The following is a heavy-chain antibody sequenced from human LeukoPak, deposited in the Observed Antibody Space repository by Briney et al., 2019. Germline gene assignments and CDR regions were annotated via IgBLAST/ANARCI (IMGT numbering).Heavy chain of an antibody. Sequence: SETLSLTCAVYGGSFSGYYWSWIRQPPGKGLEWIGEINHSGSTNYNPPLKSRVTISVDTSKNQFSLKLSSVTAADTAVYYCARRSSSGYYVGYWGQGTLVTVSS. D-gene: IGHD3-22*01. V-gene: IGHV4-34*01. CDR1: GGSFSGYY. J-gene: IGHJ4*02. CDR3: ARRSSSGYYVGY. CDR2: INHSGST.